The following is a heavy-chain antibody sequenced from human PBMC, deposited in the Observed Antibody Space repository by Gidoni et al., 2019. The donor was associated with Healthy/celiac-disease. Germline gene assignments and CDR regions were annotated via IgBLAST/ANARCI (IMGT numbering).Heavy chain of an antibody. Sequence: QVQLQKSGPGLAKPSQSLSPTSTVPGASLSTGGYYWRWIRQHPGKGLEWIRYIYYSGSTYYNPSLKSRVTISVDTSKNQFSLKLRSVTAADTAVYYCARAGKYSSSWYAAFDIWGQGTMVTVSS. D-gene: IGHD6-13*01. CDR1: GASLSTGGYY. CDR2: IYYSGST. J-gene: IGHJ3*02. V-gene: IGHV4-31*03. CDR3: ARAGKYSSSWYAAFDI.